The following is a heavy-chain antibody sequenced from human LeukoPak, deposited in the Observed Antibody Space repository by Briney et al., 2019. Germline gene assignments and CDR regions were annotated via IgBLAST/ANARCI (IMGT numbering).Heavy chain of an antibody. V-gene: IGHV1-8*01. D-gene: IGHD3-10*01. J-gene: IGHJ6*03. CDR2: MNPNSGNT. CDR1: GYTFTSYD. Sequence: ASVKVSCKASGYTFTSYDINWVRQATGQGPEWMGWMNPNSGNTGYAQKFQGRVTMTRNTSISTAYMELSSLRSEDTAVYYCARGRRYYYGSGSRYYYMDVWGKGTTVTISS. CDR3: ARGRRYYYGSGSRYYYMDV.